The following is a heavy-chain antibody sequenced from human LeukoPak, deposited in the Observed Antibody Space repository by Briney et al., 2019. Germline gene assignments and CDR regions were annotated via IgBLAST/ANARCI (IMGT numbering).Heavy chain of an antibody. CDR2: INPNSGGT. J-gene: IGHJ4*02. CDR1: GYTFTGYY. V-gene: IGHV1-2*02. Sequence: ASVKVSCKASGYTFTGYYMHWVRQAPGQGLEWMGWINPNSGGTNYAQKFQGGVTMTRDTSISTAYMELSRLRSDDTAVYYCARETQGSSWYYFDYWGQGTLVTVSS. D-gene: IGHD6-13*01. CDR3: ARETQGSSWYYFDY.